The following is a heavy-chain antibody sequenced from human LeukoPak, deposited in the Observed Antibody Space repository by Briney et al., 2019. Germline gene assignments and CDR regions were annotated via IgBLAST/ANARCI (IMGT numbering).Heavy chain of an antibody. Sequence: PGGSLRLSCAASGFKFDEYAMHWVRQVPGQGLEWVSGITWNSGSVGYADSVRGRFTISRDSAKNSLYLQMNSLRPEDTALYYCAKDGAIFGVPITRGGMDVWGQGTTVTVSS. CDR2: ITWNSGSV. CDR1: GFKFDEYA. J-gene: IGHJ6*02. V-gene: IGHV3-9*01. CDR3: AKDGAIFGVPITRGGMDV. D-gene: IGHD3-3*01.